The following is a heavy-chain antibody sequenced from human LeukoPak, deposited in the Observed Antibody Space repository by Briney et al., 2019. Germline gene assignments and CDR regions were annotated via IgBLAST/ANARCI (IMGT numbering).Heavy chain of an antibody. CDR1: GFTFSSYA. J-gene: IGHJ5*02. Sequence: GGSLRLSCAASGFTFSSYAMHWVRQAPGKGLEWVAVISYDGSNKYYADSVKGRFTISRDNSKNTLYLQMNSLRAEDTAVYYCARSLQVLNWFDPWGQGTLVTVSS. V-gene: IGHV3-30-3*01. CDR3: ARSLQVLNWFDP. D-gene: IGHD5-24*01. CDR2: ISYDGSNK.